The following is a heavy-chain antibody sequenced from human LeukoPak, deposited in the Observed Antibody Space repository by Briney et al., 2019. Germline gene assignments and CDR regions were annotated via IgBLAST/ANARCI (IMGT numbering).Heavy chain of an antibody. Sequence: ETLSHTRTVSGGSITSSRYYSGWIRHPPRKWLEWIGCIYYSGSTYYYPYLKSRVTISVNTSKSQFSLKLSSGPAADTAVYYCARRGGLVEYFQHWGQGTLVTVSS. D-gene: IGHD6-13*01. V-gene: IGHV4-39*01. CDR1: GGSITSSRYY. CDR3: ARRGGLVEYFQH. J-gene: IGHJ1*01. CDR2: IYYSGST.